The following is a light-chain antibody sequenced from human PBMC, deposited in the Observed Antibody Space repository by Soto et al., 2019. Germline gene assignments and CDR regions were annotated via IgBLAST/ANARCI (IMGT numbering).Light chain of an antibody. Sequence: EFVLTQSPGTLSLSPGERATLSCRTSQSVSSSYLACYQQKPGQAPRLLVYVASSRAAGIPDRFSGSGSGTDFTLTISRLEPEDFAVYYCQQYGSLPITFGQGTRLEIK. CDR1: QSVSSSY. J-gene: IGKJ5*01. V-gene: IGKV3-20*01. CDR3: QQYGSLPIT. CDR2: VAS.